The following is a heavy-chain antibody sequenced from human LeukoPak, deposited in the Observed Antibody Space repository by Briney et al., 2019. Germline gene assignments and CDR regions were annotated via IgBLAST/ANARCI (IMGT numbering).Heavy chain of an antibody. V-gene: IGHV1-18*01. J-gene: IGHJ4*02. D-gene: IGHD4-17*01. CDR2: ISAYNGNT. CDR3: ARDRALMTTVTTSHY. Sequence: ASVKVSCKASGYTFTSYGFSWVRQAPGQGLEWMGWISAYNGNTNYAQKLQGRGTMTTDTSTRTAYMELRSLRSDDTAVYYWARDRALMTTVTTSHYWGQGTLVTVSS. CDR1: GYTFTSYG.